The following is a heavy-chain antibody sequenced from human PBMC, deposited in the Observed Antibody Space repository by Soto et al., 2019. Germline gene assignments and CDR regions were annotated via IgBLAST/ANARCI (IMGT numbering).Heavy chain of an antibody. J-gene: IGHJ4*02. CDR1: GGTFSCYA. CDR2: FISIFGTA. V-gene: IGHV1-69*13. CDR3: ARDSDYGDYTGFDY. Sequence: GASVKVSCKASGGTFSCYANSWVRRAPGQGLEWMGGFISIFGTAHYAQKFQGRVTITADESTSTDYMELSSLRSEDTGVYYCARDSDYGDYTGFDYWGQGTLVTVSS. D-gene: IGHD4-17*01.